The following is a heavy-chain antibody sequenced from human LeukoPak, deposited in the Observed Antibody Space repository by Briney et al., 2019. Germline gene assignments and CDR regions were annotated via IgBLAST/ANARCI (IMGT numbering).Heavy chain of an antibody. CDR1: GYTFTSYG. CDR2: ISAYNGNT. CDR3: ARELYKFCSSTSCYFSFRGMDV. Sequence: GASVKVSCKASGYTFTSYGISWVRQAPGQGLEWMGWISAYNGNTNYAQKLQGRVTMTTDTSTSTAYMELRSLRSDDTAVYYCARELYKFCSSTSCYFSFRGMDVWGQGTTVTVSS. J-gene: IGHJ6*02. V-gene: IGHV1-18*01. D-gene: IGHD2-2*01.